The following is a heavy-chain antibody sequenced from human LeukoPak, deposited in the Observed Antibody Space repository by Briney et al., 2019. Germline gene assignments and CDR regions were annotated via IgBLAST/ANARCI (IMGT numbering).Heavy chain of an antibody. CDR1: GFTFSSYG. D-gene: IGHD2-2*01. CDR2: IWYDGSSK. V-gene: IGHV3-33*01. Sequence: PGRSLRLSCAASGFTFSSYGMHWVRQAPGKGLEWVAVIWYDGSSKYYADSVKGRSTISRDNSKNTLYLQMNSLRAEDTAVYYCARGAGYCSSTSCFPRYNWFDPWGQGTLVTVSS. CDR3: ARGAGYCSSTSCFPRYNWFDP. J-gene: IGHJ5*02.